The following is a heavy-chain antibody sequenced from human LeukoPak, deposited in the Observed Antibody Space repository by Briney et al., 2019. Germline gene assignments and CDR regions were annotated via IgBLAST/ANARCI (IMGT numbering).Heavy chain of an antibody. CDR2: ISSSSSYI. CDR1: GFTFSSYS. CDR3: ARPSRVLEWLLSPFDY. Sequence: GGSLRLSCAASGFTFSSYSMNWVRQAPGKGLEWVSSISSSSSYIYYADSVKGRFTISRGNAKNSLYLQMNSLRAEDTAVYYCARPSRVLEWLLSPFDYWGQGTLVTVSS. V-gene: IGHV3-21*01. J-gene: IGHJ4*02. D-gene: IGHD3-3*01.